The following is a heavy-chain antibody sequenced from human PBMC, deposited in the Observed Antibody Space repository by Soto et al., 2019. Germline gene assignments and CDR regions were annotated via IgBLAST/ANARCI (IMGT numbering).Heavy chain of an antibody. Sequence: PGGSLRLSCTAAGLTYSTHTMHRFRQDPGKGLEWVAVISYDGNNKFYADSVKGRFTISRDSTKQTLYLQMNRMRPDDTAMYYCAGYGVSSTDCTWNYGTYSDYWGQGALVTVSS. CDR2: ISYDGNNK. V-gene: IGHV3-30-3*01. D-gene: IGHD1-7*01. CDR3: AGYGVSSTDCTWNYGTYSDY. J-gene: IGHJ4*02. CDR1: GLTYSTHT.